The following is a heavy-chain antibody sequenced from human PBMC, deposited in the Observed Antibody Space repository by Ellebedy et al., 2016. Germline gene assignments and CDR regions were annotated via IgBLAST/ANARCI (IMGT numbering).Heavy chain of an antibody. J-gene: IGHJ6*02. CDR2: TYHNGHT. CDR3: ATAEYYYFGMDV. Sequence: SETLSLXXSVSGLSITYGYYWGWVRQSPGKGLEWVASTYHNGHTYYNPSLKSRVTISSDRSKNQFSLNLSSVTAADTAVYYCATAEYYYFGMDVWGQGATVTVSS. CDR1: GLSITYGYY. D-gene: IGHD2/OR15-2a*01. V-gene: IGHV4-38-2*01.